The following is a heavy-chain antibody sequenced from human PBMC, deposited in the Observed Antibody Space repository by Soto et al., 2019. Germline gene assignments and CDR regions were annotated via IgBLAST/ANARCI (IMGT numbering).Heavy chain of an antibody. CDR1: GFPLSTSGVG. D-gene: IGHD2-15*01. V-gene: IGHV2-5*02. CDR2: IYWDDVQ. CDR3: AHSPCSGGTCYLFYC. Sequence: QITLRDSAPTLVKPTPTLTLTCTISGFPLSTSGVGVCWHHQPQGKTLEWLALIYWDDVQRYSLFLKTKLTITKHTSRHQLVLTMSNMYHVDTATYYCAHSPCSGGTCYLFYCWCQGTLVTVSS. J-gene: IGHJ4*02.